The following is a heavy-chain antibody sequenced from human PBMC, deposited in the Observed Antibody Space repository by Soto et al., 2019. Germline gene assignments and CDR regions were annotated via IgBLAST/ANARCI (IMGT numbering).Heavy chain of an antibody. Sequence: QVQLQESGPGLVKPSETLSLTCSVSDDSVNSGGHYWSWIRQHPGEGLEWIGYIFYTGSTYYNPSLKSRVTLSVDRSQNRFSLKLTSVTAADTAVYYCARAHYCTSGICFDLWGQGTLVTVST. D-gene: IGHD2-8*01. CDR1: DDSVNSGGHY. CDR3: ARAHYCTSGICFDL. CDR2: IFYTGST. J-gene: IGHJ5*01. V-gene: IGHV4-31*03.